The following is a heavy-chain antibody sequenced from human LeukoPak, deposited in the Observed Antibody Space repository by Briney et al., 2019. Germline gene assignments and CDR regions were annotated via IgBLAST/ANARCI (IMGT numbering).Heavy chain of an antibody. Sequence: AETLSLTYTLSGRSISSYHWSWIRQPPGKGLEWIGYIYYSWSTNHNPSLKRRVTISVDTSKNQFSLKLSSVTAADTAVYYCARAYYYGSGSYAFDIWGQGTMVTVSS. J-gene: IGHJ3*02. CDR2: IYYSWST. D-gene: IGHD3-10*01. V-gene: IGHV4-59*01. CDR1: GRSISSYH. CDR3: ARAYYYGSGSYAFDI.